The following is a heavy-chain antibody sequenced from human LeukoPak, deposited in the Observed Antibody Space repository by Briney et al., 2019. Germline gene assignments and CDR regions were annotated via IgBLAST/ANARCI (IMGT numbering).Heavy chain of an antibody. J-gene: IGHJ6*02. CDR1: GFTFSSYG. V-gene: IGHV3-21*06. Sequence: PGGSLRLSCAASGFTFSSYGMNWVRQAPGKGLEWVSSISSTGNFVHYADSVKGRFTISRDNAKNSLYLQMNSLRGEDTAVYFCARVGCRGGSCSSRGDYYYGMDVWGQGTTVTVSS. D-gene: IGHD2-15*01. CDR2: ISSTGNFV. CDR3: ARVGCRGGSCSSRGDYYYGMDV.